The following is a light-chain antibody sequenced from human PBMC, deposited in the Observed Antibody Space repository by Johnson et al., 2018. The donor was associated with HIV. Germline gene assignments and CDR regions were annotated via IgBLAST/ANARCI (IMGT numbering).Light chain of an antibody. CDR3: GTWDSRLSAYV. CDR1: SSNIGNNY. CDR2: DNN. Sequence: QSVLTQPPSVSAAPGQKVTISCSGSSSNIGNNYVSWYQQLPGTAPKLLIYDNNKRPSGIPDRFSGSKSGTSATMGITGLQTGDEADYYCGTWDSRLSAYVFGTGTKVTCL. J-gene: IGLJ1*01. V-gene: IGLV1-51*01.